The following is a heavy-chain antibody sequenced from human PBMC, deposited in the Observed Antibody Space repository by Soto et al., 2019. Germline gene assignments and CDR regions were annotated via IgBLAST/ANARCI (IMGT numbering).Heavy chain of an antibody. V-gene: IGHV4-4*07. D-gene: IGHD3-22*01. CDR2: IYTSGST. CDR3: ARDREYYDSSGPNNWFDT. Sequence: SETLSLTCTVSGGSISSYYWSWIRQPAGKGLEWIGRIYTSGSTNYNPSLKSRVTMSVDTSKNQFSLKLSSVTAADTAVYYCARDREYYDSSGPNNWFDTWGQGTLVTVSS. J-gene: IGHJ5*02. CDR1: GGSISSYY.